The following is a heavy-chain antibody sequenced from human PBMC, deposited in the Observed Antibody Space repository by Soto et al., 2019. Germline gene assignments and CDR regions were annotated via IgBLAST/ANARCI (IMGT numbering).Heavy chain of an antibody. CDR3: ARVPIYYDSSGYYHYGTFDI. V-gene: IGHV4-30-2*01. Sequence: QLQLQESGSGLVKPSQTLSLTCAVSGGSINSAGYSWSWIRQPPGKGLEWIGYIYHSGSTYYNPSLKSRVTMSLDRSNNHFSLKLNSVTAADTAVYYCARVPIYYDSSGYYHYGTFDIGGQGTMVTVSS. CDR1: GGSINSAGYS. CDR2: IYHSGST. J-gene: IGHJ3*02. D-gene: IGHD3-22*01.